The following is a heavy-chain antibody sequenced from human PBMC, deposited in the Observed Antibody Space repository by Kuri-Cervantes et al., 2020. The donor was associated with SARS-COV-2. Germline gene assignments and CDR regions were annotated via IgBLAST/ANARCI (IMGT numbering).Heavy chain of an antibody. J-gene: IGHJ4*02. CDR2: IKGKSDGGTT. CDR1: GLTFNEVW. Sequence: GESLKISCGASGLTFNEVWMSWVRQAPGKGLEWIGRIKGKSDGGTTDYATAAEGRFIISRDDPQNTVSLQMNSLKTEDTAVYYCSLTAIRFRSKTMFDYWGQGTLVTVSS. CDR3: SLTAIRFRSKTMFDY. D-gene: IGHD2-21*02. V-gene: IGHV3-15*01.